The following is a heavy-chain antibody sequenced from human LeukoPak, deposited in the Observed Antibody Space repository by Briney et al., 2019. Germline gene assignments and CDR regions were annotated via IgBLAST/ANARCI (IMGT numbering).Heavy chain of an antibody. J-gene: IGHJ4*02. Sequence: SETLSLTCTVSGGSISSYYWSWIRQPPGKGLEWIGYIYYSGSTNYNPSLKSRVTISVDTSKNQFSLKLSSVTAADTAVYYCAGAEDIVVVPAFDYWGQGTLVTVSS. V-gene: IGHV4-59*01. D-gene: IGHD2-2*01. CDR3: AGAEDIVVVPAFDY. CDR2: IYYSGST. CDR1: GGSISSYY.